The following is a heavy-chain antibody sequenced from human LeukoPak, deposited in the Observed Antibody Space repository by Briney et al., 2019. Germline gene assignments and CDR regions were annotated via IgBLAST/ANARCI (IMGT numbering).Heavy chain of an antibody. CDR3: AREWVVYDIFMPGAFDI. CDR1: GFTFSSYA. CDR2: ISYDGSNK. D-gene: IGHD3-9*01. V-gene: IGHV3-30-3*01. J-gene: IGHJ3*02. Sequence: GGSLRLSCAASGFTFSSYAMHWVRQAPGKGLEWVAVISYDGSNKYYADSVKGRFTISRDNAKNSLYLQMNSLRAEDTAVYYCAREWVVYDIFMPGAFDIWGQGTMVTVSS.